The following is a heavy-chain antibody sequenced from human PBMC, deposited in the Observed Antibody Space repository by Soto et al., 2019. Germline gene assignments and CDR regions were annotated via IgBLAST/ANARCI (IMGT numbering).Heavy chain of an antibody. D-gene: IGHD3-10*01. J-gene: IGHJ6*02. Sequence: QVQLVESGGGVVQPGRSLRLSCAASGFTFSSYGMHWVRQAPGKGLEWVAVISYDGSNKYYADSVKGRFTISRDNSKNTLYLQMNSLRAEDTAVYYCAKDLYYYGSGSYSCYYYYGMDVWGQGTTVTVSS. CDR3: AKDLYYYGSGSYSCYYYYGMDV. V-gene: IGHV3-30*18. CDR2: ISYDGSNK. CDR1: GFTFSSYG.